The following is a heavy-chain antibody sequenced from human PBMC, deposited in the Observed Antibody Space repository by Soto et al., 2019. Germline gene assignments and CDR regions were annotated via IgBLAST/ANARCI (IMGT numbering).Heavy chain of an antibody. CDR1: GFSLTTTHMG. CDR3: AHAGDYDLLSFDH. J-gene: IGHJ4*02. D-gene: IGHD4-17*01. V-gene: IGHV2-5*02. CDR2: NYWDDDK. Sequence: QITLKESGPPLVRPAQTLTLTCAFSGFSLTTTHMGVAWIRQPPGKALEWLALNYWDDDKRYSPSLKNRLAISKDTSRNRVVLTITNMNPEDTGTYFCAHAGDYDLLSFDHWGPGTLVTVSS.